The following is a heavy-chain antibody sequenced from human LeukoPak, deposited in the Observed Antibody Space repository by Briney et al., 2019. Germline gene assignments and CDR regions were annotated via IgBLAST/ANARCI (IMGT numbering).Heavy chain of an antibody. J-gene: IGHJ5*02. CDR3: ARSRGGYGDYGSWFDP. CDR1: GGSISSYF. CDR2: IYYSGST. V-gene: IGHV4-59*01. Sequence: SETLSLTCTVSGGSISSYFWSWIRQPPGKGLQWIGYIYYSGSTIYNPSLKSRVTISVDTSKNQFSLKLSSVTAADTAVYYCARSRGGYGDYGSWFDPWGQGILVTVSS. D-gene: IGHD3-16*01.